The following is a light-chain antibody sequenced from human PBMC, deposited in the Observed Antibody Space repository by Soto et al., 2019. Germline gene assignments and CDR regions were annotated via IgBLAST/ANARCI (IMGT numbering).Light chain of an antibody. CDR2: AAS. Sequence: IQLTQSPSSLSASVGDRVTITCRASQDISSYLGWYQQKPGKAPKLLIYAASTLQSGVPSRFSGSGSGTDFTLTISCLQSEDFATYYCQQYYSYPTFGQGTRLEIK. CDR3: QQYYSYPT. V-gene: IGKV1-9*01. J-gene: IGKJ5*01. CDR1: QDISSY.